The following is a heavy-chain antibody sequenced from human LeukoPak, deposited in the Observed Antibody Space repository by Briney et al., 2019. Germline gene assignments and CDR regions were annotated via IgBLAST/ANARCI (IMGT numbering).Heavy chain of an antibody. CDR1: GFSLTTYG. CDR2: IRSNGINT. Sequence: PGGSLRLSCEVSGFSLTTYGMLWVRQAPGKGLEWVAFIRSNGINTYYGDSVKGRFTISRDISKSTLYLQMNSLTTDDTALYFCAKDRPLRGGFDRWGQGSLVIVSS. J-gene: IGHJ5*02. V-gene: IGHV3-30*02. CDR3: AKDRPLRGGFDR. D-gene: IGHD2-15*01.